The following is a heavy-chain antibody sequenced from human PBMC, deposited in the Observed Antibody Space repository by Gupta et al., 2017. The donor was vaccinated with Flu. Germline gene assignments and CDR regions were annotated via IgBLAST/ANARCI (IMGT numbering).Heavy chain of an antibody. D-gene: IGHD2-8*01. CDR3: VRQDLCRTNYCYTVYLDF. J-gene: IGHJ4*02. CDR2: IYPGDSDA. V-gene: IGHV5-51*01. CDR1: GYSFMSYW. Sequence: EVQLVQSGAEVKKPGESLRISCKASGYSFMSYWIGWVRQMPGKGLEWMGIIYPGDSDAKYSPAFQGQVIISADKSISTAYLQWSSLKASDTAVYYCVRQDLCRTNYCYTVYLDFGGQGTLVTVSS.